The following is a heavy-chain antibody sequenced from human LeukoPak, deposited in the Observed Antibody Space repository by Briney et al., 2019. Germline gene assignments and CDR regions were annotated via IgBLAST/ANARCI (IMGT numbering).Heavy chain of an antibody. V-gene: IGHV1-3*01. CDR2: INAGNGNT. Sequence: ASVKVSCKASGYTFTSYAMHWVRQAPGQRLEWMGWINAGNGNTKHSQKFQGRVTITRDTSASTAYMELSSLRSEDTAVYYCARGGWGSSSWYYFDYWGQGTLVTVSS. CDR1: GYTFTSYA. J-gene: IGHJ4*02. CDR3: ARGGWGSSSWYYFDY. D-gene: IGHD6-13*01.